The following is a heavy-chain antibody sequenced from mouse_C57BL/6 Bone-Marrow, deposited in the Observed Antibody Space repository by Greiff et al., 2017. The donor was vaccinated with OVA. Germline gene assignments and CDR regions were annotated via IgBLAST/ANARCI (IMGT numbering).Heavy chain of an antibody. V-gene: IGHV1-82*01. D-gene: IGHD2-4*01. CDR2: IYPGDGDT. CDR1: GYAFSSSW. Sequence: QVQLQQSGPELVKPGASVKISCKASGYAFSSSWMNWVKQRPGKGLEWIGRIYPGDGDTNYNGKFKGKATLTADKSSSTAYMQLSSLTSEDSAVYFCARNYDYFDYWGQGTTLTVSS. CDR3: ARNYDYFDY. J-gene: IGHJ2*01.